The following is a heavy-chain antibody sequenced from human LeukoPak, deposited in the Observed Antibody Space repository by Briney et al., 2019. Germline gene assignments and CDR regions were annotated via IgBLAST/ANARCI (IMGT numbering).Heavy chain of an antibody. J-gene: IGHJ4*02. CDR1: GFTFSSYE. CDR3: AREVEDDGDCDRIDC. D-gene: IGHD4-17*01. V-gene: IGHV3-48*03. CDR2: ISRSGSTI. Sequence: GGSLRLSCVASGFTFSSYEMNWFRQAPGKGLEWVSYISRSGSTIYYADSVKGRFTMSRDNGKNSLYLQMNSLRAQDTAVYYCAREVEDDGDCDRIDCWGQGSLVTVSS.